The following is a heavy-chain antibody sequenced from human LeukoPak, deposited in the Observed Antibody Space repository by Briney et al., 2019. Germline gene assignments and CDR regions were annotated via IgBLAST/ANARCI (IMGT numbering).Heavy chain of an antibody. CDR2: IYTSGST. D-gene: IGHD2-21*02. CDR1: GGSISRGSYY. J-gene: IGHJ4*02. CDR3: ARVPGPSCGGDCYFDY. Sequence: SQTLSLTCTVSGGSISRGSYYWSWIRQSAGKGLEWIGRIYTSGSTNYNPSLKSRVTISVDKSKNQFSLKLSSVTAADTAVYYCARVPGPSCGGDCYFDYWGQGTQVTVSS. V-gene: IGHV4-61*02.